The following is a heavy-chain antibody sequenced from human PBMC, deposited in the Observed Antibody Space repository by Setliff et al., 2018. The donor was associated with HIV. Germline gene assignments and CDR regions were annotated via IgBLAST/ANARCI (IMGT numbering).Heavy chain of an antibody. V-gene: IGHV3-74*01. CDR3: VRDGGSTSYNFLYYYGMDV. D-gene: IGHD2-2*01. Sequence: GSLRLSCAASGFTISNYWMHWVRQAPGKGLVWVSRINTDGTTTTYVDSVKGRFTISRDNAKNSLFLQMNSLRAEDTAVYYCVRDGGSTSYNFLYYYGMDVWGQGTTVTVSS. CDR1: GFTISNYW. J-gene: IGHJ6*02. CDR2: INTDGTTT.